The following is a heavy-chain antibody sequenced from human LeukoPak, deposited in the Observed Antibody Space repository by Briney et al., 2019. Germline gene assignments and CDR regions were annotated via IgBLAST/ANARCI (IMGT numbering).Heavy chain of an antibody. V-gene: IGHV4-39*07. J-gene: IGHJ4*02. CDR1: GGSISSGAYY. CDR2: IYYSGST. Sequence: SETLSLTCTVSGGSISSGAYYWGWIRQPPGKGLEWIGSIYYSGSTYDNPSLKSRVTMSVDTSRNQFSLKLSSVTAADTAVYYCARDVSPNGVVDYWGQGTLVTVSS. D-gene: IGHD2-8*01. CDR3: ARDVSPNGVVDY.